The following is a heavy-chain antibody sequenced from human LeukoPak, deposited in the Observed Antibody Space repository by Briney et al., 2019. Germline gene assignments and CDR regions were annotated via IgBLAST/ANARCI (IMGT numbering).Heavy chain of an antibody. CDR1: GFTFSGSA. CDR2: IDKKDNLYAS. D-gene: IGHD5-12*01. J-gene: IGHJ5*02. Sequence: PGGPLRLSCVASGFTFSGSAVHWVRQSSGKGLEWFGHIDKKDNLYASAYAESVKGRFTISRDDSKDTAFLHMDSLKTEDTALYYCTRDRGAYNWFDPWGQGTLVTVSS. CDR3: TRDRGAYNWFDP. V-gene: IGHV3-73*01.